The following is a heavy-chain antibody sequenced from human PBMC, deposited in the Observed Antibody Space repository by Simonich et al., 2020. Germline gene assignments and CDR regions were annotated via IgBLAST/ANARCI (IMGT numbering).Heavy chain of an antibody. D-gene: IGHD7-27*01. CDR3: ARDGLGTAYYYYMDV. J-gene: IGHJ6*03. CDR2: IKQEGREK. V-gene: IGHV3-7*01. Sequence: EVQLVESGGGLVKPGGSLRLSCAASGCTFSSYWMSWVRQAPGKGLEWVANIKQEGREKNYVDSVKGRFTISIDNTKNSLYLPMNSLSAEDTAVYYCARDGLGTAYYYYMDVWGKGTTVTVSS. CDR1: GCTFSSYW.